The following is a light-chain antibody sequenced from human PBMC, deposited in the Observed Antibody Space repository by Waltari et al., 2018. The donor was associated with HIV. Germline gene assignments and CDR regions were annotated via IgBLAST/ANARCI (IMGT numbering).Light chain of an antibody. CDR1: HSVSSW. Sequence: DIQMTRSPSTLSASVGDRVTITCRASHSVSSWLAWYQQKPGKAPELLIYGASSLKSGVPSRFSGSGSGTEFSLTISGLQPDDFATYYCQQYNYSPWTFGQGTKVDI. J-gene: IGKJ1*01. CDR2: GAS. V-gene: IGKV1-5*03. CDR3: QQYNYSPWT.